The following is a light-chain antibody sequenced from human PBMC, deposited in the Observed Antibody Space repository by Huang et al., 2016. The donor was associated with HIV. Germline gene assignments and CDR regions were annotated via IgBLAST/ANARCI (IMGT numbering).Light chain of an antibody. V-gene: IGKV3-15*01. Sequence: EILMTQSPGTLSVSPGERVSLSCRASQSVSSNLSWYQQKGGQAPRLRMYGASTRATCIPARFSGSGSGTEFTLTISSLQSEDFAVYYCHQYNKWPESFGQGTKVEIK. CDR3: HQYNKWPES. J-gene: IGKJ1*01. CDR2: GAS. CDR1: QSVSSN.